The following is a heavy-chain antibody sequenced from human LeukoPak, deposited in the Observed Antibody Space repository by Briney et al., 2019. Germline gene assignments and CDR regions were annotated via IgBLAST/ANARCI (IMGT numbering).Heavy chain of an antibody. D-gene: IGHD6-13*01. J-gene: IGHJ5*02. CDR3: ARLAGYSSSWYSWFDP. CDR2: IYYSGTT. V-gene: IGHV4-59*08. CDR1: GGSISSYY. Sequence: SETLSLTCTVSGGSISSYYWSWIRQPPGKGLEWIGYIYYSGTTNYNPSLKSRVTLSVDTSKTQSSLKLSSVTAADTAVYYCARLAGYSSSWYSWFDPWGQGTLVTVSS.